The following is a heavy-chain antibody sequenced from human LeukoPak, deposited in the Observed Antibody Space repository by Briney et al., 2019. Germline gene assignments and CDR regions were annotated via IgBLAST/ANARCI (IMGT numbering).Heavy chain of an antibody. Sequence: PSETLSLTCTVSGGSISSSSYYWGWIRQPPGKGLEWIGSIYYSGTTYYNPSLKSRVTMSVDTSKNQFSLKLSSATAADTAVYYCARSLLPGSRFDPWGQGTLVTVSS. J-gene: IGHJ5*02. CDR2: IYYSGTT. D-gene: IGHD3-10*01. V-gene: IGHV4-39*01. CDR3: ARSLLPGSRFDP. CDR1: GGSISSSSYY.